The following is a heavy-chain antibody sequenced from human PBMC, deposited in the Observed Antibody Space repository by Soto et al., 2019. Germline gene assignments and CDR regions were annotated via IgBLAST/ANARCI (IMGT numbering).Heavy chain of an antibody. CDR2: IYYSGST. V-gene: IGHV4-39*01. CDR1: GGTISSSSYY. J-gene: IGHJ4*02. D-gene: IGHD3-3*01. Sequence: PETLSLTCTVSGGTISSSSYYWGRIRQPPRKGLEWIGSIYYSGSTYYNPSLKSRVTISVDTSKNQFSLKLSPVTAADTAVYYCARQRAYYDFWSGYLDYWAQGTLFTGS. CDR3: ARQRAYYDFWSGYLDY.